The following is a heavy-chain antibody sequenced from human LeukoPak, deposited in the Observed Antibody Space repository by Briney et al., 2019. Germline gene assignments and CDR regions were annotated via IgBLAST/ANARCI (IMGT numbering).Heavy chain of an antibody. Sequence: ASVKVSCKASGYTFTTYGLSWVRQAPGQGLEWLGWISTYDDNIKYTQSLQGRLTLTIDTSTSTAYMELRSLTSDDTAVYYCARETYSNILTGTDYWGPGTLVTVSS. V-gene: IGHV1-18*01. J-gene: IGHJ4*02. CDR2: ISTYDDNI. D-gene: IGHD3-9*01. CDR1: GYTFTTYG. CDR3: ARETYSNILTGTDY.